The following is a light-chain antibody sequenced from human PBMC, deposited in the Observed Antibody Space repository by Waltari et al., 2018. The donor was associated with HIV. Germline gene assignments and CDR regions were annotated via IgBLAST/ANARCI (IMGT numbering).Light chain of an antibody. CDR2: GAS. J-gene: IGKJ1*01. Sequence: EVVLTQSPATLSLSPGETATLSCRASQRVESTCLSWYQQKPGQAPRLLIYGASTRVSGIPPRFSGSGSGTDFTLTISSLYPEDFAVYYCQQDYNLPGTFGQGTRVEIK. CDR1: QRVESTC. CDR3: QQDYNLPGT. V-gene: IGKV3D-7*01.